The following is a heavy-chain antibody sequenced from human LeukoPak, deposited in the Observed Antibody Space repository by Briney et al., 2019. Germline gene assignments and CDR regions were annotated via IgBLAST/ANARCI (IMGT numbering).Heavy chain of an antibody. Sequence: GRSLRLSCAASGFTFSSYGMHWVRQAPGKGLEWVAVISYDGSNKYYADSVKGRFTISRDNSKNTLYLQMNSLRAEDTAVYYCATLGESLDYWGQGPWSPSPQ. CDR3: ATLGESLDY. CDR2: ISYDGSNK. D-gene: IGHD3-10*01. J-gene: IGHJ4*02. V-gene: IGHV3-30*03. CDR1: GFTFSSYG.